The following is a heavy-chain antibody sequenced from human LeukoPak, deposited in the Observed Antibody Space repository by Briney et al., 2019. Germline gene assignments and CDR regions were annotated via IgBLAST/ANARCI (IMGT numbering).Heavy chain of an antibody. CDR3: ARGNWRYCKSISCPSWVDP. Sequence: GGSLRLSCAASGFTFSSYGMHWVRQAPGKGLEWVAVIWYDGSNKYYADSVKGRFTISRDNAKNSLDLQMNSLRAEDTAVYYCARGNWRYCKSISCPSWVDPWAREPWSPSPQ. D-gene: IGHD2-2*01. V-gene: IGHV3-33*01. CDR1: GFTFSSYG. CDR2: IWYDGSNK. J-gene: IGHJ5*02.